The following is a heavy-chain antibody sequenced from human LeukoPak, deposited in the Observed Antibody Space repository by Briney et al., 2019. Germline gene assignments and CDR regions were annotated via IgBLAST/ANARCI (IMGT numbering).Heavy chain of an antibody. Sequence: SETLSPTCTVSGGSISSYYWSWIRQPAGKGLEWIGRIYTSGSTNYNPSLKSRLTISVDTPKNHFSLTLSSVTAADTAVYYCARAKSSLAVDYWGQGTLVTVSS. V-gene: IGHV4-4*07. J-gene: IGHJ4*02. CDR3: ARAKSSLAVDY. D-gene: IGHD6-6*01. CDR2: IYTSGST. CDR1: GGSISSYY.